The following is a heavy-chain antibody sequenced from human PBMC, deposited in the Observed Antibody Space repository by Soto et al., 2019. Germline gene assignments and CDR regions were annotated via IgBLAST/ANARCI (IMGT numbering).Heavy chain of an antibody. V-gene: IGHV1-69*13. CDR1: GGTFSSYA. J-gene: IGHJ4*02. CDR3: AREDYYGSGSYGFDY. Sequence: SVKVSCKSSGGTFSSYAISWVRQAPGQGLEWMGGIIPIFGTANYAQKFQGRVTITADESTSTAYMELSSLRSEDTAVYYCAREDYYGSGSYGFDYWGQGTLVTVSS. D-gene: IGHD3-10*01. CDR2: IIPIFGTA.